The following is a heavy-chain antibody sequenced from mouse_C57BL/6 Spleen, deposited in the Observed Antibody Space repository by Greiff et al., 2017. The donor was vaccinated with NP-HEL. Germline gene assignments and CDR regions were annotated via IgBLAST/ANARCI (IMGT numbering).Heavy chain of an antibody. J-gene: IGHJ4*01. Sequence: EVQVVESGGGLVKPGGSLKLSCAASGFTFSSYTMSWVRQTPEKRLEWVATISGGGGNTYYPDSVKGRFTISRDNAKNTLYLQMSSLRSEDTALYYCARGSNYYAMDYWGQGTSVTVSS. CDR1: GFTFSSYT. D-gene: IGHD1-1*01. CDR3: ARGSNYYAMDY. CDR2: ISGGGGNT. V-gene: IGHV5-9*01.